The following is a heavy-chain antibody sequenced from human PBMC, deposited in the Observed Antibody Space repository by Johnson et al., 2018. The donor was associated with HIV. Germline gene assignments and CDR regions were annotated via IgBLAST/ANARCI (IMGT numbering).Heavy chain of an antibody. CDR3: ASDQDSDYYDSSGYYSSGAFDI. Sequence: VQLVESGGGLVQPGGSLRLSCAASGFTFSSYWMSWVRQAPGKGLEWVANIKQDGSEKYYVDSVKGRFTISRNNAKNTLYLQMNSLRAEETAVYYCASDQDSDYYDSSGYYSSGAFDIWGQGTMVTVSS. V-gene: IGHV3-7*04. CDR2: IKQDGSEK. CDR1: GFTFSSYW. J-gene: IGHJ3*02. D-gene: IGHD3-22*01.